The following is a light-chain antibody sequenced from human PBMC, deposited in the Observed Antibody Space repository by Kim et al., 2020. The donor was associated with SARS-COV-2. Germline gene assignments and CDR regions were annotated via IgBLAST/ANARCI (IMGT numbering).Light chain of an antibody. CDR1: QTVTSNY. Sequence: EIVLTQSPGTLSLSPGERATLSCRASQTVTSNYLAWYQQKPGQAPRLLIYGASSRATGSPDRFSGSGSGTDFTLTISRREPEDVAVYYCEQYGRTFGQGTKVDIK. CDR2: GAS. J-gene: IGKJ1*01. CDR3: EQYGRT. V-gene: IGKV3-20*01.